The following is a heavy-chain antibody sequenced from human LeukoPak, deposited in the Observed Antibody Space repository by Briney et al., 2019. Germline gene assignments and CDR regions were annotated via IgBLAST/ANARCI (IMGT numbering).Heavy chain of an antibody. CDR1: GGTFSSYA. Sequence: SVKVPCKASGGTFSSYAISWVRQAPGQGLEWMGGIIPIFGTANYAQKFQGRVTITADESTSTAYMELSSLRSEDTAVYYCARAEYSSSWFDYWGQGTLVTVSS. CDR2: IIPIFGTA. V-gene: IGHV1-69*13. CDR3: ARAEYSSSWFDY. D-gene: IGHD6-13*01. J-gene: IGHJ4*02.